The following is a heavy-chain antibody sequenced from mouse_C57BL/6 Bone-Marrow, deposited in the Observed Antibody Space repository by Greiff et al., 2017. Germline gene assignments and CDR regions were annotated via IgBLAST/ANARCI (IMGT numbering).Heavy chain of an antibody. CDR1: GFSLTSYA. D-gene: IGHD2-4*01. V-gene: IGHV2-9-1*01. CDR3: ARAHYDYHWYFDV. Sequence: VKVVESGPGLVAPSQSLSITCTVSGFSLTSYAISWVRQPPGKGLEWLGVIWTGGGTNYNSALKSRLSISKDNSKSQVFLKMNSLQTDDTARYYCARAHYDYHWYFDVWGTGTTVTVSS. J-gene: IGHJ1*03. CDR2: IWTGGGT.